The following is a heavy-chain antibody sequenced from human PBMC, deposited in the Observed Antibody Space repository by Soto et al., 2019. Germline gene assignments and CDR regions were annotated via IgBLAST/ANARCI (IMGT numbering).Heavy chain of an antibody. CDR1: GGSINSGGYS. CDR2: IYHTGST. CDR3: ARTYDGSGPNSGGYVFDI. V-gene: IGHV4-61*08. Sequence: SETLSLTCTVSGGSINSGGYSWTWIRQPPGKGLEWIGFIYHTGSTNYNPSLKSRVTISVDTSKNQFSLKLSSVTAADTAVYYCARTYDGSGPNSGGYVFDIWGQGTMVTVSS. J-gene: IGHJ3*02. D-gene: IGHD3-22*01.